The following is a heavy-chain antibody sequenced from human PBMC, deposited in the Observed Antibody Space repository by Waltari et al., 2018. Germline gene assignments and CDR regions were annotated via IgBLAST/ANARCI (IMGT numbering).Heavy chain of an antibody. V-gene: IGHV4-31*03. CDR1: GGSISRGGYY. CDR3: ARRVPVANAFDM. CDR2: IYYGGST. Sequence: QVQLQESGPGLVKPSQTLSLTCTVSGGSISRGGYYWSWIRQHPGKGLEWIGYIYYGGSTWYNPSLKSRVTMSIDTSKNQFALKLSSVTAADTAVYYCARRVPVANAFDMWGQGTMVTVSS. J-gene: IGHJ3*02. D-gene: IGHD2-2*01.